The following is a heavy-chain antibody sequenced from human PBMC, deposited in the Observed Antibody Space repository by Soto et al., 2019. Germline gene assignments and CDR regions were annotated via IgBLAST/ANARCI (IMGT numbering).Heavy chain of an antibody. D-gene: IGHD2-2*01. Sequence: QVQLVQAGAEVKKPGSSVKVSCKASGGTFSSYAISGVRQAPGQGLEWMGGIIPISGTANYAQKFQGRVTITADESTSTAYMELSSLRSEDTAVYYCARSHGSSTSLEIYYYYYYGMDVWGQGTTVTVSS. V-gene: IGHV1-69*01. CDR3: ARSHGSSTSLEIYYYYYYGMDV. CDR1: GGTFSSYA. J-gene: IGHJ6*02. CDR2: IIPISGTA.